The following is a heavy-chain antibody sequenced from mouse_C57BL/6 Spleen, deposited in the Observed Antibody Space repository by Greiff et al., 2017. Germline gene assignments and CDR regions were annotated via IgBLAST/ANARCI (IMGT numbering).Heavy chain of an antibody. CDR2: IDPSDSET. D-gene: IGHD1-1*01. V-gene: IGHV1-52*01. J-gene: IGHJ3*01. CDR3: ARGGYYDGTWFAY. Sequence: VQLQQPGAELVRPGSSVKLSCKASGYTFTSYWMHWVKQRPIQGLEWIGNIDPSDSETHYNQKFKDKATLTVDKSSSTAYMQLSRLTSEDSAVYYCARGGYYDGTWFAYWGQGTLVTVSA. CDR1: GYTFTSYW.